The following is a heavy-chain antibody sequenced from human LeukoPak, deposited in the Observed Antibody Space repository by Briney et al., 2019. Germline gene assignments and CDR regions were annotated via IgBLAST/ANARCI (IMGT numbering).Heavy chain of an antibody. CDR1: GGTFSSYA. J-gene: IGHJ4*02. V-gene: IGHV1-69*04. D-gene: IGHD3-3*02. CDR3: ARDMHFEGYFDY. Sequence: SVKVSCKASGGTFSSYAISWVRQAPGQGLEWMGRIIPILGIANYAQKFQGRVTITADKSTSTAYMELSSLRAEDTAVYYCARDMHFEGYFDYWGQGTLVTVSS. CDR2: IIPILGIA.